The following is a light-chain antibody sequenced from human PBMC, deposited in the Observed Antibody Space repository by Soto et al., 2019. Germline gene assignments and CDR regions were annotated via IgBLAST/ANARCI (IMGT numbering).Light chain of an antibody. CDR3: FSYTSSGTYV. Sequence: QSVLTQPPSVSGAPGQRVTISCTGNNSNLGAGYDVHWYQQLPGAAPKLVIFGNRNRPSGVPERFSGSKSGNTASLTVSGLQAEDETDYYCFSYTSSGTYVFGTGTKVTVL. V-gene: IGLV1-40*01. CDR1: NSNLGAGYD. CDR2: GNR. J-gene: IGLJ1*01.